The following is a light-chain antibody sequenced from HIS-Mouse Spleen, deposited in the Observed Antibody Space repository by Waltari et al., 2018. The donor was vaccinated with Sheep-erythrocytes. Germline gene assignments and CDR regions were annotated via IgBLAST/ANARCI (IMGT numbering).Light chain of an antibody. Sequence: QSALTQPASVSGSPGQSITISCTGTSSDVGSYNLVAWYQQPPGKAPKLMIYAGSKRPSGVSNRFSGSKSGNTASLTISGLQAEDEADYYCCSYAGSSTPWVFGGGTKLTVL. CDR2: AGS. CDR1: SSDVGSYNL. J-gene: IGLJ3*02. CDR3: CSYAGSSTPWV. V-gene: IGLV2-23*01.